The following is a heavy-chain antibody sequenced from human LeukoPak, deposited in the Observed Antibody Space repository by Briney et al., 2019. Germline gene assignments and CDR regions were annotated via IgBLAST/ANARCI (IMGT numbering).Heavy chain of an antibody. Sequence: GRSLRLSCAASGFAFSSYAMHWVRQGPGKGLEWEALVSYDGGSKYYADSVKGRITISRDNSKNTLHLQMNSLRTEDTAVYYCARVKGGISAAGNYFDYWGQGTLVTVSS. CDR1: GFAFSSYA. V-gene: IGHV3-30-3*01. CDR3: ARVKGGISAAGNYFDY. D-gene: IGHD6-13*01. J-gene: IGHJ4*02. CDR2: VSYDGGSK.